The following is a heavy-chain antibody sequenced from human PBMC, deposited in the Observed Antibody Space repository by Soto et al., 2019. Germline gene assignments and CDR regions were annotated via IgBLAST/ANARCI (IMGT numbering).Heavy chain of an antibody. CDR1: GYTFSDYY. D-gene: IGHD6-13*01. CDR3: ASGGSSLSNGPDYFDY. Sequence: QVQLVQSGAEVKKPGASVKVSCKASGYTFSDYYMHWVRQAPGQGLEWMGWINPNSGGTNYAQKFQGWVTMTRDTSISTAYVELSRLRSDDTAVYYCASGGSSLSNGPDYFDYWGQGTLVTVSS. CDR2: INPNSGGT. J-gene: IGHJ4*02. V-gene: IGHV1-2*04.